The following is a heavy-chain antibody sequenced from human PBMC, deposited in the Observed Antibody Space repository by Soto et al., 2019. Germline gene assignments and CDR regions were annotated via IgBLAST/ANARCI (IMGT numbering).Heavy chain of an antibody. V-gene: IGHV3-30*04. J-gene: IGHJ6*02. D-gene: IGHD2-8*01. CDR3: VRAPRSIQLMVSGKEGHYYDMDV. CDR1: GFTFSSYA. Sequence: QVQLVESGGGVVQPGRSLRLSCAASGFTFSSYAMHWVRQAPGKGLEWVAVISYDGSNKYYADSVKGRFTISRDNSENTVYVEMDSLRVEDTAEYYCVRAPRSIQLMVSGKEGHYYDMDVWGQGTTVTVSS. CDR2: ISYDGSNK.